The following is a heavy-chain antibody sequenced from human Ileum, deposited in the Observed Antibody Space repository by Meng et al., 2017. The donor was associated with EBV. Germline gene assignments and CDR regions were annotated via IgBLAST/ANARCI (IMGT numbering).Heavy chain of an antibody. V-gene: IGHV4-28*01. CDR3: ARNVPGTSAYDA. J-gene: IGHJ5*02. D-gene: IGHD2-8*01. CDR1: GYSISSTNW. CDR2: IYYSETT. Sequence: QVQLQESGPGLVKPSDTRSLTCACSGYSISSTNWWGWIRQTPGKGLEWIWYIYYSETTSYNPSLKSRVTMSVDTSKNQFSLNLNSVTAVDTAVYYCARNVPGTSAYDAWGQGTLVTVSS.